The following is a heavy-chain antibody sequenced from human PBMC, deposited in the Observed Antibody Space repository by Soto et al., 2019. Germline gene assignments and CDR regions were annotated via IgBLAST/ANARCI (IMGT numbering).Heavy chain of an antibody. Sequence: GGSLRLSCAASGFTVSSNYMSWVRQAPGKGLEWVSVIYSGGSTYYVDSVKGRFTISRDNSKNTLYLQMNSLRAEDTAVYYCARDHNTYYDFWSGPRTIYGMDVWGQGTTVTVSS. CDR3: ARDHNTYYDFWSGPRTIYGMDV. J-gene: IGHJ6*02. CDR2: IYSGGST. CDR1: GFTVSSNY. V-gene: IGHV3-53*01. D-gene: IGHD3-3*01.